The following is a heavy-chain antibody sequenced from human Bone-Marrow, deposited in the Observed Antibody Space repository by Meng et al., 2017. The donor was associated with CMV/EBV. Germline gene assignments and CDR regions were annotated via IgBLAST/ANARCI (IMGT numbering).Heavy chain of an antibody. CDR3: ASRGGAAAGMGDY. Sequence: ASVKVSCKASGYTFTSYGISWVRQAPGQGLEWMGWISAYNGNTNYAQKFQGRVTITADKSTSTAYMELSSLRSEDTVVYYCASRGGAAAGMGDYWGQGTLVTVSS. D-gene: IGHD6-13*01. V-gene: IGHV1-18*01. CDR2: ISAYNGNT. J-gene: IGHJ4*02. CDR1: GYTFTSYG.